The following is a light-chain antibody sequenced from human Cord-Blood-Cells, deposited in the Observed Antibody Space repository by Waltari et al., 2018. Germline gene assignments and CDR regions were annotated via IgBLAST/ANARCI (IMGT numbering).Light chain of an antibody. CDR3: QQYNNWPWT. V-gene: IGKV3-15*01. J-gene: IGKJ1*01. CDR1: QSVSSN. CDR2: CAS. Sequence: EIVMTQSPATLSVSPGERATPSCRASQSVSSNLAWYQQKPGQAPRLLIYCASTRATGIPARFSGSGSGTEFTLTISSLQSEDFAVYYCQQYNNWPWTFGQGTKVEIK.